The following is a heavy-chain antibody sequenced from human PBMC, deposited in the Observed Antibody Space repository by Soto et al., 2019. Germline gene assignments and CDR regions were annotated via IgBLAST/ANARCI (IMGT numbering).Heavy chain of an antibody. Sequence: PGGSLRLSCTASGFTFGDYAMSWFRQAPGKGLEWVGFIRSKAYGGTTEYAASVKGRFTISRDDSKSIAYLQMNSLKTEDTAVYYCTRDSSPYNWNPSPYYYYGMDVWGQGTTVTVSS. J-gene: IGHJ6*02. D-gene: IGHD1-20*01. CDR1: GFTFGDYA. CDR3: TRDSSPYNWNPSPYYYYGMDV. CDR2: IRSKAYGGTT. V-gene: IGHV3-49*03.